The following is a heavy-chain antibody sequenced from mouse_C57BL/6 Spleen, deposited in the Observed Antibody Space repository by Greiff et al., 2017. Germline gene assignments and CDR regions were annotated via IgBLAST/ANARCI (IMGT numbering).Heavy chain of an antibody. Sequence: DVMLVESGGGLVQPKGSLKLSCAASGFTFNTYAMHWVRQAPGKGLEWVARIRSKSSNNATYYADSVKDRFTISSDDSQSMLYMQMNNLKTEDTAMYYCVGSGGWYFGVWGTVTTVTVSS. V-gene: IGHV10-3*01. J-gene: IGHJ1*03. CDR3: VGSGGWYFGV. CDR1: GFTFNTYA. CDR2: IRSKSSNNAT.